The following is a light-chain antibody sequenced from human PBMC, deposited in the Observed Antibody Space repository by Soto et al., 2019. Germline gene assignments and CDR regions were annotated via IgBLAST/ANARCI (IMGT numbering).Light chain of an antibody. V-gene: IGKV1-5*01. CDR3: QQNFSITIT. CDR2: AAS. Sequence: DIQMTQSPSTMSASVGDRVTITCRARQSINIWLAWYHQKPGKAPDLLIYAASSLKSGVPSRFSGSVSGTHGTLTITGLQTADCSTYYCQQNFSITITFGQGTRLEIK. J-gene: IGKJ5*01. CDR1: QSINIW.